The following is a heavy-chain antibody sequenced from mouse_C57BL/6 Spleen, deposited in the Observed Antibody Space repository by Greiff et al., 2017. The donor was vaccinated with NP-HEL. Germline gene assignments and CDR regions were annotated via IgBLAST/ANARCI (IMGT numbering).Heavy chain of an antibody. J-gene: IGHJ1*03. CDR1: GYTFTDYE. Sequence: QVQLQQSGAELVRPGASVTLSCKASGYTFTDYEMHWVKQTPVHGLEWIGAIDPETGGTAYNQKFKGKAILTADKSSSTAYMELRSLTSEDSAVYYCTRPPGSSWRYFDVWGTGTTVTVSS. V-gene: IGHV1-15*01. CDR2: IDPETGGT. D-gene: IGHD1-1*01. CDR3: TRPPGSSWRYFDV.